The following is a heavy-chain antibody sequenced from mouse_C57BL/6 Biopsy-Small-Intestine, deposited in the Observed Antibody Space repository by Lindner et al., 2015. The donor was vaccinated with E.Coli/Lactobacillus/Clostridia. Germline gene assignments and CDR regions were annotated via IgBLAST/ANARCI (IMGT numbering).Heavy chain of an antibody. CDR2: ISSGGSYT. CDR3: AGEYAMDY. J-gene: IGHJ4*01. V-gene: IGHV5-6*01. CDR1: GFTFSSYG. Sequence: VQLQESGGDLVKPGGSLKLSCAASGFTFSSYGMSWVRQTPDKRLEWVATISSGGSYTYYPDSVKGRFTISRDNAKNTLYLQMSSLKSEDTAMYYCAGEYAMDYWGQGTSVTVSS.